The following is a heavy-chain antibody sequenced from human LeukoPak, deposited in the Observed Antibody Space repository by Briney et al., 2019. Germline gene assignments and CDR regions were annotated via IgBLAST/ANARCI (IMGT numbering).Heavy chain of an antibody. CDR2: SNPDNAEA. CDR3: ARKSIAGRASHFDY. J-gene: IGHJ4*02. V-gene: IGHV1-46*02. D-gene: IGHD6-6*01. CDR1: GYIFNSYY. Sequence: ASVKVSCKASGYIFNSYYLNWVRQAPGQGLEWMGISNPDNAEATLSQKFQGRLTMTRDMSTNTFYMELGSLTAADTAVYYCARKSIAGRASHFDYWGQGTLVTVSS.